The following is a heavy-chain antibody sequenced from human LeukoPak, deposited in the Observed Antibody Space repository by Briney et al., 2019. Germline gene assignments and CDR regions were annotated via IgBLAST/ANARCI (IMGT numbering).Heavy chain of an antibody. CDR3: AKRGSGCYYDY. CDR1: GFTFSSYA. J-gene: IGHJ4*02. V-gene: IGHV3-23*01. D-gene: IGHD3-22*01. CDR2: IGGSGDTT. Sequence: GGSPRLSCTVSGFTFSSYAMSWVRQAPGKGLEWVSTIGGSGDTTYYADSVKGRFTISRDNSKNTLYLQMNSLRAEDTAVYYCAKRGSGCYYDYWGQGALVTVSS.